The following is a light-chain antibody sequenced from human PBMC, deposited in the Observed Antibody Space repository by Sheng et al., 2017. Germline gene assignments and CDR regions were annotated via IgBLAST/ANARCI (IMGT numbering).Light chain of an antibody. J-gene: IGLJ3*02. CDR1: GNNIGSKS. V-gene: IGLV5-45*01. Sequence: VLTQPPSVSVAPGKTARITCGGNNIGSKSVHWYQQKPGSPPQYLLRYKSDSDKQQGSGVPSRFSGSKDASANAGILLISGLQSEDEADYYCLIWHSGAWVFGGGTKLTVL. CDR2: YKSDSDK. CDR3: LIWHSGAWV.